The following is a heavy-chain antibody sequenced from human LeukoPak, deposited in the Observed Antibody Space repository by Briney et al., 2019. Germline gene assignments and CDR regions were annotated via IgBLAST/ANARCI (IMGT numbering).Heavy chain of an antibody. V-gene: IGHV4-61*09. CDR2: IDISGST. CDR3: ASDIDCVGGTCYSYNWFDP. Sequence: SQTLSLTCTVSGGSLTSGSHYWSWIRQPPGKGLEWIGNIDISGSTKYNPSLKSRVTIYIDMSKNQFSLELTSVTAADTAVYYCASDIDCVGGTCYSYNWFDPWGQGTLVTVSS. D-gene: IGHD2-21*01. CDR1: GGSLTSGSHY. J-gene: IGHJ5*02.